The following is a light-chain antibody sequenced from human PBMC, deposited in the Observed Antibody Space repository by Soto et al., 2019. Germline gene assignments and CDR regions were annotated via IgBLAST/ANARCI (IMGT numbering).Light chain of an antibody. CDR1: QGIRGD. CDR3: LQHYNYPYT. CDR2: SAS. V-gene: IGKV1-17*01. J-gene: IGKJ2*01. Sequence: DIQMTQSPSSLSASVGDRVTITCRASQGIRGDLAWYQQKPGKAPKRLIYSASILQSGVPSRFSGSGSGSEFTLTISSLQPEDFASYYCLQHYNYPYTFGQGTKLEIK.